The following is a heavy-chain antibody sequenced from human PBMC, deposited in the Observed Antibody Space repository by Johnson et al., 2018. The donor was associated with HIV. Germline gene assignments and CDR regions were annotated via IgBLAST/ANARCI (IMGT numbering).Heavy chain of an antibody. D-gene: IGHD2-2*01. CDR2: ISWNSGSI. Sequence: VQLVESGGGLVQPGRSLRLSCAGSGFTFDDYAMHWVRQAPGKGLEWVSGISWNSGSIGYADSVKGRFTISRDNAKNSLYLQMNSLRSDDTAVYYCARPRIEVLPAGAFDIWGPGTMVTVSS. V-gene: IGHV3-9*01. J-gene: IGHJ3*02. CDR3: ARPRIEVLPAGAFDI. CDR1: GFTFDDYA.